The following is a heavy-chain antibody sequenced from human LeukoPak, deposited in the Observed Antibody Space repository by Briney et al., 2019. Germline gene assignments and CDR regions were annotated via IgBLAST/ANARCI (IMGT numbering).Heavy chain of an antibody. D-gene: IGHD2-2*01. Sequence: SETLSLTCTVSGGSISSYYWSWIRQPPGKGLEWIGYIYYSGSTNYNPSLKGRVTISVDTSKNQFSLKLSSVTAADTAVYYCARGEDIVVVPAAQAWFDPWGQGTLVTVSS. CDR1: GGSISSYY. CDR3: ARGEDIVVVPAAQAWFDP. J-gene: IGHJ5*02. CDR2: IYYSGST. V-gene: IGHV4-59*01.